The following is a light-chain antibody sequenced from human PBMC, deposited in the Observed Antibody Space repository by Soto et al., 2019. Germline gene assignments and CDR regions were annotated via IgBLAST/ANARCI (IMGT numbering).Light chain of an antibody. V-gene: IGLV1-40*01. CDR1: SSNIGAGYD. CDR2: GNS. CDR3: NSYVAGSNV. Sequence: QSVLTQPPSVSGAPGQRVTISCTGSSSNIGAGYDVHWYQQLPGTAPKLLIYGNSNRPSGVPDRFSGSKSGSTASLTVSGLQTEVEADYYCNSYVAGSNVFGPGNKVTV. J-gene: IGLJ1*01.